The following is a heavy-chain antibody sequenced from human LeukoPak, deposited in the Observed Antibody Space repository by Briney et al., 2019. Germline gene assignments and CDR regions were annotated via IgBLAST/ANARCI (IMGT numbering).Heavy chain of an antibody. CDR2: ISSSGSTV. CDR1: GGSFSDYY. Sequence: LSLTCAVYGGSFSDYYMSWIRQAPGKGLEWVSYISSSGSTVYYADSVKGRFTISRDNSKNTLYLQMNSLRAEDTAVYYCAKDGRYSGSYPFFDYWGQGTLVTVSS. V-gene: IGHV3-11*01. J-gene: IGHJ4*02. CDR3: AKDGRYSGSYPFFDY. D-gene: IGHD1-26*01.